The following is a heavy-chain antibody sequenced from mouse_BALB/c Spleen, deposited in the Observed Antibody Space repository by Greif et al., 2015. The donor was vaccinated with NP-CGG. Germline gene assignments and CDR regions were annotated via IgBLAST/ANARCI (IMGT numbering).Heavy chain of an antibody. D-gene: IGHD4-1*01. J-gene: IGHJ2*01. CDR1: GFDFSRYW. CDR3: ARELGDHFDY. CDR2: INPDSSTI. Sequence: EVQLQESGGGLVQPGGSLKLSCAASGFDFSRYWMSWVRQAPGKGLEWIGEINPDSSTISYTPSLKDKLIISRDNAKNTLYPQMSKVRSEDTALYYCARELGDHFDYWGQGTTLTVSS. V-gene: IGHV4-1*02.